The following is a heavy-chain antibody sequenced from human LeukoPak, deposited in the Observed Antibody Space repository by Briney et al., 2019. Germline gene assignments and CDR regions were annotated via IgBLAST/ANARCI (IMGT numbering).Heavy chain of an antibody. CDR2: IIPIFGTA. CDR3: ARGPYYDVLTGYYNFGHSFDY. D-gene: IGHD3-9*01. J-gene: IGHJ4*02. Sequence: ASVKVSCKASGGTFSSYAISWVRQAPGQGLEWMGGIIPIFGTANYAQKFQGRVTITADESTSTAYMELSSLRSEDTAVYYCARGPYYDVLTGYYNFGHSFDYWGQGTLVTVSS. V-gene: IGHV1-69*13. CDR1: GGTFSSYA.